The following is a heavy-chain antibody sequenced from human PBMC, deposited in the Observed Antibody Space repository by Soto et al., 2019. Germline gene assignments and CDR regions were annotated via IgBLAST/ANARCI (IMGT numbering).Heavy chain of an antibody. CDR1: GYTFTSYG. V-gene: IGHV1-18*01. J-gene: IGHJ4*02. CDR3: ARDSYYDSSGYYPFDY. Sequence: ASVKVSCKASGYTFTSYGISLVRQAPGQGLEWMGWISAYNGNTNYAQKLQGRVTMTTDTSTSTAYMELRSLRSDDTAVYYCARDSYYDSSGYYPFDYWGQGTLVTVSS. CDR2: ISAYNGNT. D-gene: IGHD3-22*01.